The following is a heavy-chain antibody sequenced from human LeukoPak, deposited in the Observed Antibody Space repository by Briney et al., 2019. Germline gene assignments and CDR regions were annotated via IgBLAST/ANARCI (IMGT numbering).Heavy chain of an antibody. CDR2: IFYSGST. CDR1: GDSIGSYY. D-gene: IGHD3-10*01. J-gene: IGHJ5*01. Sequence: PSETLSLTCSVSGDSIGSYYWTWIRQSAGKGLVWIGYIFYSGSTNYSTSLKSRVTISVDTSNNQFSLQLRSVTAADTAIYYCARGRARDGSFPWLDSWGQGTLVTVSS. CDR3: ARGRARDGSFPWLDS. V-gene: IGHV4-59*01.